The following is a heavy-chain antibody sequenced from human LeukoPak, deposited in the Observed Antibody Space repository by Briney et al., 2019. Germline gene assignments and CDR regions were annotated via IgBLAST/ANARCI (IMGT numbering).Heavy chain of an antibody. Sequence: ASVKVSCKVSGYTLTELSMHWVRQAPGKGLEWMGAFDPEDGETIYAQKFQGRVTMTEDTSTDTAYMELSSLRSEDTAVYYCATGRTRTPYSSGWYRYYYYMDVWGKGTTVTVSS. CDR3: ATGRTRTPYSSGWYRYYYYMDV. D-gene: IGHD6-13*01. V-gene: IGHV1-24*01. CDR2: FDPEDGET. J-gene: IGHJ6*03. CDR1: GYTLTELS.